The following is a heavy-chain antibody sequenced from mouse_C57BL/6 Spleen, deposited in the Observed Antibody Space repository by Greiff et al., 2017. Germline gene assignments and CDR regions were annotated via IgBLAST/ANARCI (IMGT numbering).Heavy chain of an antibody. CDR1: GYTFTSYW. V-gene: IGHV1-53*01. Sequence: QVHVKQPGTELVKPGASVKLSCKASGYTFTSYWMHWVKQRPGQGLEWIGNINPSNGGTNYNEKFKSKATLTVDKSSSTAYMQLSSLTSEDSAVYYCARYGYDGWYFDVWGTGTTVTVSS. D-gene: IGHD2-2*01. CDR3: ARYGYDGWYFDV. J-gene: IGHJ1*03. CDR2: INPSNGGT.